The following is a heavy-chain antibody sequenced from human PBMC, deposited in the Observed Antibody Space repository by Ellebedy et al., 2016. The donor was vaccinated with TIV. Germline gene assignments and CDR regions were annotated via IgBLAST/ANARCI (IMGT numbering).Heavy chain of an antibody. CDR2: ISGSGGST. J-gene: IGHJ4*02. CDR3: ALSSVMKASNY. Sequence: GESLKISXAASGFTFSSYAMSWVRQAPGKGLEWVSAISGSGGSTCYADSVKGRFTISRDNSKNTLYLQMNSLRAEDTAVYYCALSSVMKASNYWGQGTLVTVFS. CDR1: GFTFSSYA. V-gene: IGHV3-23*01. D-gene: IGHD3-22*01.